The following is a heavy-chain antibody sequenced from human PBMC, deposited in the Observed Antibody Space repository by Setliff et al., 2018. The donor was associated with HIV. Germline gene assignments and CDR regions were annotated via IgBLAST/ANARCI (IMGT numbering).Heavy chain of an antibody. CDR3: ARGEPTILIEPAAFFDY. D-gene: IGHD2-2*01. Sequence: GGSLRLSCAASGFTFSSYSMNWVRQAPGKGLEWVSYISTSGTTIYYADSVKGRFTISRDNAKNSLYLQMNSLTAEDTAVYYCARGEPTILIEPAAFFDYWGQGTLVTVSS. CDR2: ISTSGTTI. V-gene: IGHV3-48*04. J-gene: IGHJ4*02. CDR1: GFTFSSYS.